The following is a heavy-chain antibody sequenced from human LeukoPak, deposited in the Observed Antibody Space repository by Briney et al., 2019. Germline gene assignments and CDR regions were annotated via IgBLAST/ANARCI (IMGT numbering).Heavy chain of an antibody. CDR3: AKSGYNRSDY. Sequence: GGSLRLSCAASGFTLSQSAMSWVRQAPGKGLEWVSNISGGDISTYYADSVKGRFTISRDNSKNNLYLQMNSLRADDTAVYYCAKSGYNRSDYWGQGTLVTVSS. D-gene: IGHD5-24*01. CDR2: ISGGDIST. CDR1: GFTLSQSA. J-gene: IGHJ4*02. V-gene: IGHV3-23*01.